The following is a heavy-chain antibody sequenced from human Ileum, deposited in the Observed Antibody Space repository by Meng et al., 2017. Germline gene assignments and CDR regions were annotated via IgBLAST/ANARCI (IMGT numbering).Heavy chain of an antibody. V-gene: IGHV3-74*01. CDR2: INQDESDT. J-gene: IGHJ4*02. Sequence: GESLKISCAGSGFMFSGYWVHWVRQNPGKGPVWVARINQDESDTRYADFAKGRFTVSRDNANDMVYLQMDRLRTEDTAIYYCAKDFDREDWGQGTVVTVSS. CDR1: GFMFSGYW. CDR3: AKDFDRED.